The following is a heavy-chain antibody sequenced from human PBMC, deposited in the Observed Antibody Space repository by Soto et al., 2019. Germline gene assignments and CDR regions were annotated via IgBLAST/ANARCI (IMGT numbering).Heavy chain of an antibody. CDR2: IKPDESEK. J-gene: IGHJ5*02. D-gene: IGHD4-4*01. V-gene: IGHV3-7*01. CDR1: GFTFSDSW. Sequence: EVQLVESGGGLVQPGGSLRLCCTASGFTFSDSWMTWVRQAPGKGLEWVARIKPDESEKKYADSVKGRFSISRDNAKNSMYLLMDSLRGADTAVYYCVRGGSNYASWGQGTLVTVSS. CDR3: VRGGSNYAS.